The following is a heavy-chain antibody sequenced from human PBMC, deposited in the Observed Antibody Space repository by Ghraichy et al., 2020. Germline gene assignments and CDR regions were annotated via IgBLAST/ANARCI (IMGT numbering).Heavy chain of an antibody. CDR2: ISGSGGST. J-gene: IGHJ4*02. CDR3: ARLPGAAGILGWGWSNYYFDY. V-gene: IGHV3-23*01. D-gene: IGHD6-13*01. Sequence: GGSLRLSCAASGFTFSSYAMSWVRQAPGKGLEWVSAISGSGGSTYYADSVKGRFTISRDNSKNTLYLQMNSLRAEDTAVYYCARLPGAAGILGWGWSNYYFDYWGQGTLVTVSS. CDR1: GFTFSSYA.